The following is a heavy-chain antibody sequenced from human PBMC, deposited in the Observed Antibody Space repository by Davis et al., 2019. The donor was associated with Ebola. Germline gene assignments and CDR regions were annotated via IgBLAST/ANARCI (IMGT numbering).Heavy chain of an antibody. D-gene: IGHD6-19*01. V-gene: IGHV3-11*01. CDR1: GFTFSDYY. CDR2: ISSSGSTI. Sequence: GESLKISCAASGFTFSDYYMSWIRQAPGKGLEWVSYISSSGSTIYYADSVKGRFTISRDSAKNSLYLQMNSLRAEDTAVYYCARSLRYSSGGGWYYYGMDVWGKGTTVTVSS. J-gene: IGHJ6*04. CDR3: ARSLRYSSGGGWYYYGMDV.